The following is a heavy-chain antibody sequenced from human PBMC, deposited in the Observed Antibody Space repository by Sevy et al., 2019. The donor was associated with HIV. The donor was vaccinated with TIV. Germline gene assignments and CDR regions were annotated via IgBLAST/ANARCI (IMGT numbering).Heavy chain of an antibody. D-gene: IGHD3-9*01. CDR2: IYYSGST. J-gene: IGHJ5*02. CDR1: GGSISSSSYY. CDR3: ARNWFSMYNWFDP. V-gene: IGHV4-39*01. Sequence: SETLSLTCTVSGGSISSSSYYWGWIRQPPGKGLEWIGSIYYSGSTYYNPSLKSRVTISVDTSKNQFSLKLSSVTAAETAVYYCARNWFSMYNWFDPWGQGTLVTVSS.